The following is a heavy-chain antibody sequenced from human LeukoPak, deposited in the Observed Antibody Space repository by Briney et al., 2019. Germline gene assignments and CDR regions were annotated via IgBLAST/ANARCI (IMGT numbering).Heavy chain of an antibody. D-gene: IGHD6-19*01. CDR2: ISGSGGST. V-gene: IGHV3-23*01. CDR1: GFTFSSYG. CDR3: ARGSSGWYLVFDY. Sequence: GGSLRLSCAASGFTFSSYGMSWVRQAPGKGLEWVSAISGSGGSTYYADSVKGRFTISRDNSKNTLYLQMNSLRAEDTAVYYCARGSSGWYLVFDYWGQGTLVTVSS. J-gene: IGHJ4*02.